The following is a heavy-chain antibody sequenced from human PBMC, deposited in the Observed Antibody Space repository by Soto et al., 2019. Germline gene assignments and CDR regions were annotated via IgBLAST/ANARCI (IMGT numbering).Heavy chain of an antibody. CDR2: IYYSGST. V-gene: IGHV4-31*03. Sequence: PSETLSLTCTVSGGSITSGGYHWSWIRQHPGKGLEWIGNIYYSGSTHYNPYLKSRVTISVDTSKNQFSLKLSSVTAADTALYYCARERGYSGYPDGMDGWGQGTTVTVSS. CDR3: ARERGYSGYPDGMDG. J-gene: IGHJ6*02. CDR1: GGSITSGGYH. D-gene: IGHD5-12*01.